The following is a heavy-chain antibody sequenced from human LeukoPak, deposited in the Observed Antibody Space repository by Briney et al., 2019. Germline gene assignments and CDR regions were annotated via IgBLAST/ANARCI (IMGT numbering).Heavy chain of an antibody. V-gene: IGHV3-33*01. CDR1: GFPFSSYG. Sequence: PGRSLRLSCAASGFPFSSYGMHWVRQAPGKGLEWVAVIWYDGSNKYYADSVKGRFTISRDNSKNTLYLQMNSLRAEDTAVYYCARDPGYGDYGRPRYWGQGTLVTVSA. CDR3: ARDPGYGDYGRPRY. CDR2: IWYDGSNK. J-gene: IGHJ4*02. D-gene: IGHD4-17*01.